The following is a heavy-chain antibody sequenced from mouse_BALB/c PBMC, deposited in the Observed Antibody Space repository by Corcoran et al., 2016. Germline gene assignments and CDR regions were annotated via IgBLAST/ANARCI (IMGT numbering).Heavy chain of an antibody. J-gene: IGHJ4*01. CDR2: INTYTGEQ. CDR3: AREPYAMDY. D-gene: IGHD6-1*01. V-gene: IGHV9-3-1*01. CDR1: GYTFTNYG. Sequence: QIPLGQSGPELRKPGETVKIYCETSGYTFTNYGMKWVKQATGKGLKWMGWINTYTGEQTYADDFKGRFAFSLENSASTAYLQINNLKNEDTATYFCAREPYAMDYWGQGTSVTVSS.